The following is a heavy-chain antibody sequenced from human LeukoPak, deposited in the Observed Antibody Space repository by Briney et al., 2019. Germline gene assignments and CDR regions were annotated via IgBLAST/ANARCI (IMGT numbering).Heavy chain of an antibody. CDR3: ASITDDY. CDR2: IYHSGST. J-gene: IGHJ4*02. D-gene: IGHD1-14*01. Sequence: ASETLSPTCAVSGYSISSGYYWGWIRQPPGKGLEWIGSIYHSGSTYYNPSLKSRVTISVDTSKNQFSLKLSSVTAADTAVYYCASITDDYWGQGTLVTVSS. CDR1: GYSISSGYY. V-gene: IGHV4-38-2*01.